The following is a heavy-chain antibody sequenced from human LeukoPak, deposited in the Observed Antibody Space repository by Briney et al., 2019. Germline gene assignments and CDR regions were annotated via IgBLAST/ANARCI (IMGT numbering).Heavy chain of an antibody. J-gene: IGHJ4*02. D-gene: IGHD4-17*01. CDR2: IYHSGST. V-gene: IGHV4-30-2*01. CDR1: GGSISSGGYS. Sequence: SETLSLTCAVSGGSISSGGYSWSWIRQPPGKGLEWIGYIYHSGSTYYNPSLKSRVTISVDRSKNQFSLKLSSVTAADTAVYYCARGDYVDYFDYWGQGTLVTVSS. CDR3: ARGDYVDYFDY.